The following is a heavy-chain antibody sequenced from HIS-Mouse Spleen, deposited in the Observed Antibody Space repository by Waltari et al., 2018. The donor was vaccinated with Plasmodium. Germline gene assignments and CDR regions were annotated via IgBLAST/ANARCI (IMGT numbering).Heavy chain of an antibody. V-gene: IGHV3-53*02. CDR1: GFTVSSNY. J-gene: IGHJ4*02. Sequence: EVQLVETGGGLIQPGGSLRLSCAASGFTVSSNYMSWVRQAPGKGLEWVSVIYSGGSTYYADSVKGRFTISRDNSKNTLYLQMNSLIADDTAVYYCARGNSGYSSSWYLFDYWGQGTLVTVSS. CDR2: IYSGGST. D-gene: IGHD6-13*01. CDR3: ARGNSGYSSSWYLFDY.